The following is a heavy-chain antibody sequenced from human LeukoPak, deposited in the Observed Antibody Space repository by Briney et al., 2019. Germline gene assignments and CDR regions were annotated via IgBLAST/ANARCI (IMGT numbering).Heavy chain of an antibody. V-gene: IGHV1-3*01. D-gene: IGHD2-15*01. CDR1: GYTFTSYP. CDR3: ASPGYCSGGSCYPNYFDY. J-gene: IGHJ4*02. Sequence: ASVKVSCKASGYTFTSYPMHWVRQAPGQRLEGMGGINAGNGNTKYSQKFQGRVTITRDTSASTAYMELRSLRSEDTAVYYCASPGYCSGGSCYPNYFDYWGQGTLVTVSS. CDR2: INAGNGNT.